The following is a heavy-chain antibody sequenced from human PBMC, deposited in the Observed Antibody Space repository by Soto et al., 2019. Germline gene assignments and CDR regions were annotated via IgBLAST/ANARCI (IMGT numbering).Heavy chain of an antibody. CDR2: MNHNSGNT. J-gene: IGHJ4*02. D-gene: IGHD5-18*01. CDR3: ARVISVGHSLD. CDR1: GYTFTNYD. V-gene: IGHV1-8*01. Sequence: QVQLVQSGAEVKKPGASVKVSCMASGYTFTNYDINWVRQATGQGLEWMGWMNHNSGNTGYAQKFKGRVTMTMKTSIRTAYMELSSLRAEDTAVYYCARVISVGHSLDWGQGTLVTVSS.